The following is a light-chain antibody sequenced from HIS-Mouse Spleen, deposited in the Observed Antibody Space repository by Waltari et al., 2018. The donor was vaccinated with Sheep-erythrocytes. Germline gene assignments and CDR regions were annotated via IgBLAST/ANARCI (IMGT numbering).Light chain of an antibody. CDR3: QQRSNWPFT. Sequence: EIVLTQSPATLSLSPGERATLSCRASQSVSSYLAWYQQKPGQAPRLLIYDASNRATGIPARFSGSGSGTDFTLTISSLEPEDFAVYYCQQRSNWPFTFVPGTKGDIK. CDR1: QSVSSY. V-gene: IGKV3-11*01. CDR2: DAS. J-gene: IGKJ3*01.